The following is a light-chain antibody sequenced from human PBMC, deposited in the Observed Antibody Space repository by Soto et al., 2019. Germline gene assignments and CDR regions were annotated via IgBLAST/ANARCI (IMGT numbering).Light chain of an antibody. Sequence: QSVLAQSPSASGTPGQRVTISCPGSNSNIGRNDVTWYQQVPGTAPQCLIYSNDQRPSGVPDRISGSRSGTSASLAISGLQSGDEAEYYCAAWDDTRRARVFGGGTKLTVL. J-gene: IGLJ2*01. CDR2: SND. V-gene: IGLV1-44*01. CDR3: AAWDDTRRARV. CDR1: NSNIGRND.